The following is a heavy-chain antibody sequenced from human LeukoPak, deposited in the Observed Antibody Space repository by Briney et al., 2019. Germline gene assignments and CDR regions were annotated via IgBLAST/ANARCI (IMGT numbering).Heavy chain of an antibody. D-gene: IGHD3-22*01. Sequence: PGGSLRLSCAASGFTFSSYWMSWVRQAPGKGLEWVANIKQDGSEKYYVDSVKGRFTISRDNAKNSLYLQMNSLRAEDTAVYCCATRAGYYDSSGYLGNWGQGTLVTVSS. CDR3: ATRAGYYDSSGYLGN. CDR1: GFTFSSYW. CDR2: IKQDGSEK. J-gene: IGHJ4*02. V-gene: IGHV3-7*01.